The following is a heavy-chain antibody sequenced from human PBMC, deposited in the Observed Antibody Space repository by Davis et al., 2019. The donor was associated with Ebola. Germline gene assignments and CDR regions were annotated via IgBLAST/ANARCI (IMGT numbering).Heavy chain of an antibody. CDR2: IYYSGST. Sequence: MPSETLSLTCTVSGGSISSYYWSWIRQPPGKGLEWIGYIYYSGSTNYNPSLKSRVTISVDTSKNQFSLKLSSVTAADTAMYYCARDSRWLVPGTYYYYGMDVWGQGTTVTVSS. CDR3: ARDSRWLVPGTYYYYGMDV. J-gene: IGHJ6*02. V-gene: IGHV4-59*12. D-gene: IGHD6-19*01. CDR1: GGSISSYY.